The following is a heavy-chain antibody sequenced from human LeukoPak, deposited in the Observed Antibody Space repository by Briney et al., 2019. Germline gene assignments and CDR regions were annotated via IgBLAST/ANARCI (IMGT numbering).Heavy chain of an antibody. V-gene: IGHV3-48*01. CDR3: ASDAPLPDYYDSSGYYQDY. D-gene: IGHD3-22*01. J-gene: IGHJ4*02. CDR1: RFTFSSYS. Sequence: GGSLRLSCAASRFTFSSYSMNWVRQAPGKGLEWVSYISSSSSTIYYADSVKGRFTISRDNAKNSLYLQMNSLRAEDTAVYYCASDAPLPDYYDSSGYYQDYWGQGTLVTVSS. CDR2: ISSSSSTI.